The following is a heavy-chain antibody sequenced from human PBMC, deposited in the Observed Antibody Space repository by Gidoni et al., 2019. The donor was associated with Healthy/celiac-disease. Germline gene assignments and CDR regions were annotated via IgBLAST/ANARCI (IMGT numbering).Heavy chain of an antibody. D-gene: IGHD2-21*02. Sequence: QVQLQQWGAGLLKPSETLSLTCAVSGGSFSGYYWSGISQPPGEGLVWSGESNHSGSTNYNPPPKSRVTISVDASTNQFSLKLSSVAAADTAVDYCARGAGDGGYYYYYMDVWGKGTTVTVSS. CDR2: SNHSGST. CDR1: GGSFSGYY. V-gene: IGHV4-34*01. J-gene: IGHJ6*03. CDR3: ARGAGDGGYYYYYMDV.